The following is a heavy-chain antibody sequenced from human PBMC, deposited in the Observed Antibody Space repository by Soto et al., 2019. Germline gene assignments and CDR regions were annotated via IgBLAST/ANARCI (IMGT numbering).Heavy chain of an antibody. CDR3: ARDRGFDY. V-gene: IGHV3-7*05. Sequence: GGSLRLSCAASGFTFTSYWMNWVRQAPGKGLEWVANMNQDGSEKYSVDSVKGRFTISRDNAKNSLYLQMNSLRADDTAVYYCARDRGFDYWGQGALVTVSS. J-gene: IGHJ4*02. CDR1: GFTFTSYW. CDR2: MNQDGSEK.